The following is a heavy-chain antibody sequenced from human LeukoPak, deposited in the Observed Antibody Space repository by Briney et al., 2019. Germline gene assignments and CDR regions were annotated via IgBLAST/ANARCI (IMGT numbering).Heavy chain of an antibody. CDR2: IIPIFGTA. D-gene: IGHD3-22*01. Sequence: SVKVSCKASGGTFSSYAISWVRQAPGQGLEWMGGIIPIFGTANYAQKFQGRVTITTDESTSTAYMELSSLRSEDTAVYYCAGKSDSSGYYYREDAFDIWGQGTMVTVSS. CDR3: AGKSDSSGYYYREDAFDI. CDR1: GGTFSSYA. V-gene: IGHV1-69*05. J-gene: IGHJ3*02.